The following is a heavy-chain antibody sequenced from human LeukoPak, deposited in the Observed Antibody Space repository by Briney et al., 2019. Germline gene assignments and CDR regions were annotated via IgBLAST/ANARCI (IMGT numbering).Heavy chain of an antibody. CDR3: ARGPAVAGPEFDY. J-gene: IGHJ4*02. CDR2: INPSGGST. V-gene: IGHV1-46*02. D-gene: IGHD6-19*01. CDR1: GYTFNTHP. Sequence: ASVKVSCKASGYTFNTHPINWVRQATGQGLEWMGIINPSGGSTSYAQKFQGRVTMTRDMSTSTVYMELSSLRSEDTAVYYCARGPAVAGPEFDYWGQGTLVTVSS.